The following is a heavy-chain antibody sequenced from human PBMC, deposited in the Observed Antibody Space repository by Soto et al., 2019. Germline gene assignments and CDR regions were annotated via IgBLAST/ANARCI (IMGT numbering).Heavy chain of an antibody. CDR2: IYHSGST. CDR1: GYSISTGFN. CDR3: ARHWGTGFYHFDS. V-gene: IGHV4-38-2*01. Sequence: PSETLSLTCAVSGYSISTGFNWGWIRQPPGKGLEWIGSIYHSGSTYYNLSLKSRVTISADTSKNQISLKLISVTAADTALYYCARHWGTGFYHFDSWGQGTLVTVYS. D-gene: IGHD6-19*01. J-gene: IGHJ4*02.